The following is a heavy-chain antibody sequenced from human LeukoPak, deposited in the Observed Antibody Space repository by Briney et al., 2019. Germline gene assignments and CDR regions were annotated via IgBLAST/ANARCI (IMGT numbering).Heavy chain of an antibody. CDR2: IIPILGIA. CDR3: ARDIVVAAGLDY. D-gene: IGHD2-2*01. V-gene: IGHV1-69*04. CDR1: GGTFSSYA. Sequence: SVKVSCKASGGTFSSYAISWVRQAPGQGLEWMGRIIPILGIANYAQKFQGRVTITADKSTSTAYMELSSLRSEDTAVYYCARDIVVAAGLDYWGQGTLVTVSS. J-gene: IGHJ4*02.